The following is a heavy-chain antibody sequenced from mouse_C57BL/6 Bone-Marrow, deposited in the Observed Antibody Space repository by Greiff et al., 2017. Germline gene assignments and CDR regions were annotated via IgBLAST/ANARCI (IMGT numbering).Heavy chain of an antibody. CDR3: AKTGPRYLDV. D-gene: IGHD4-1*01. Sequence: QVQLKESGAELVKPGASVKISCKASGYTFTDYYINWVKQRPGQGLEWIGKIGTGSGSTYSNEKFKGKDTLTADKSSSPAYMQLSSLTSEDSAVYFCAKTGPRYLDVWGTGTTVTGSS. CDR2: IGTGSGST. J-gene: IGHJ1*03. CDR1: GYTFTDYY. V-gene: IGHV1-77*01.